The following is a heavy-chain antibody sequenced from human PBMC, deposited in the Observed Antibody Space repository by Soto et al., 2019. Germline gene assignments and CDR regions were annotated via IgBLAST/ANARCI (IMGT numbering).Heavy chain of an antibody. CDR2: IIPIFGTT. CDR1: GGTLDDYA. Sequence: QVQLVHSGAEVKKPGSSVKVSCKASGGTLDDYAITWVRQAPGQGLAWMGGIIPIFGTTNYAQKFQGRLTITADESTSTVYMELSSLRSEDTAVYYCARGDVEMATIGYSDYWGQGTLVAVSS. CDR3: ARGDVEMATIGYSDY. J-gene: IGHJ4*02. V-gene: IGHV1-69*12. D-gene: IGHD5-12*01.